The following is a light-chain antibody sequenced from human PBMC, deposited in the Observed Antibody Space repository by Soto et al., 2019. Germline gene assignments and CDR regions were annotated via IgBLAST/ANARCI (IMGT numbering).Light chain of an antibody. CDR3: QSYDSTLSACYV. J-gene: IGLJ1*01. Sequence: QSVLTQPPSVSGAPGQRVTISCTGSSSNIGAGYDVHWYQQRPGTAPKLLIFGNINRPSGVPDRLSGSKSGTSASLAITGLQAEDEGDYYCQSYDSTLSACYVFXTGTKVTVL. CDR2: GNI. V-gene: IGLV1-40*01. CDR1: SSNIGAGYD.